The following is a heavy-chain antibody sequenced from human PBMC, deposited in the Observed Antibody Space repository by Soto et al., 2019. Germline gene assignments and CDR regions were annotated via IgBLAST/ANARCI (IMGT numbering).Heavy chain of an antibody. CDR1: GFTFISYA. D-gene: IGHD2-21*02. Sequence: EVQLLESGGGLVQPGGSLRLSCAASGFTFISYAMSWVRQAPGKGLEWVSAISGSGGSTHYADSVKGRFTXXXXXXXXXXXXXXXXXXXXXXXXXXXAXWPSPRAYCXGXCFFDYWGQGTLVTVXS. CDR2: ISGSGGST. V-gene: IGHV3-23*01. CDR3: AXWPSPRAYCXGXCFFDY. J-gene: IGHJ4*02.